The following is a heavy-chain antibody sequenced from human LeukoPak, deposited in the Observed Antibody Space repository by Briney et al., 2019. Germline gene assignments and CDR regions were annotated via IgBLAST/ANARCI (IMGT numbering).Heavy chain of an antibody. V-gene: IGHV4-61*02. J-gene: IGHJ6*03. D-gene: IGHD6-19*01. Sequence: SETLSLTCTVSGGSISSGSYYWSWIRQPAGKGLEWIGRIYTSGGTNYNPSLKSRVTISVDTSKNQFSLKLSSVTAADTAVYYCARDVQQWLTPGYYYYMDVWGKGTTVTVSS. CDR2: IYTSGGT. CDR1: GGSISSGSYY. CDR3: ARDVQQWLTPGYYYYMDV.